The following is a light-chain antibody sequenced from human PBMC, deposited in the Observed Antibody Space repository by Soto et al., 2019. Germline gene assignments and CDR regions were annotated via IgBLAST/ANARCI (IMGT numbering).Light chain of an antibody. CDR3: QQRSNWPT. V-gene: IGKV3-11*01. CDR1: QSVSNNY. J-gene: IGKJ5*01. CDR2: GAS. Sequence: EIVLTQSPGTLSLSPGERATLSCRASQSVSNNYLAWYQQKPGQAPRLLIYGASNRATGIPARFSGSGSGTDFTLTISSLESEDFAIYYCQQRSNWPTFGQGTRLEIK.